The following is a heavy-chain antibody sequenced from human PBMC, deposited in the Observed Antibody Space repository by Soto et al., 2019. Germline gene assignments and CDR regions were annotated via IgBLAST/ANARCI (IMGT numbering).Heavy chain of an antibody. J-gene: IGHJ5*02. CDR3: AREAITMIPNWFDP. D-gene: IGHD3-22*01. CDR1: DGCSSSGGYY. V-gene: IGHV4-31*02. Sequence: SDTWSVADGCSSSGGYYRNRNRQHPGKGLEWIGYIYYSGSTYYNPSLKSRVTISVDTSKNQFSLKLSSVTAADTAVYYCAREAITMIPNWFDPWGQGTLVTVSS. CDR2: IYYSGST.